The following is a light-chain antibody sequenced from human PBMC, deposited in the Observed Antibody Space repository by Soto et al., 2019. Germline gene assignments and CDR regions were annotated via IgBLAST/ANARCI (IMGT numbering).Light chain of an antibody. CDR3: SSYAVNDNLV. Sequence: QSALTKPPSASGSPGQSVTISCTGTSSDVGGYNSVSWYQQHPGKAPKLMISEVSKRPSGVPDRFSGSKSGNTASLTVSGLQAEDEADYYCSSYAVNDNLVFGGGTKLTVL. CDR1: SSDVGGYNS. J-gene: IGLJ2*01. V-gene: IGLV2-8*01. CDR2: EVS.